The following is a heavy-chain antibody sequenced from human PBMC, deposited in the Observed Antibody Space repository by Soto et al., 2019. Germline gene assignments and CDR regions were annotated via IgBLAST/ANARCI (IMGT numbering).Heavy chain of an antibody. CDR1: GESFSGYF. Sequence: SETLSLTCAVYGESFSGYFWSWIRQPPGKGLEWIGEINHSGSTNYNPSLKSRVTISADTSKNQFSLKLSSVTAADTAVYYCARGGAVDTVTTDVPHDYWGQGTLVTVSS. D-gene: IGHD4-17*01. J-gene: IGHJ4*02. V-gene: IGHV4-34*01. CDR2: INHSGST. CDR3: ARGGAVDTVTTDVPHDY.